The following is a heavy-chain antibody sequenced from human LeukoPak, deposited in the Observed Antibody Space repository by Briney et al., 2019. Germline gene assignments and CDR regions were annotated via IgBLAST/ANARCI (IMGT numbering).Heavy chain of an antibody. Sequence: PGGSLRLSCAGFGFSFSSYGMHWVRQAPGKGLEWMAFIRSDGSNKYYADSVKGRFTISRDNSKNTLYLQMNSLRAEDTAVYYCARDYCSGGSCQGGVFDYWGQGTLVTVSS. J-gene: IGHJ4*02. CDR1: GFSFSSYG. CDR3: ARDYCSGGSCQGGVFDY. CDR2: IRSDGSNK. V-gene: IGHV3-30*02. D-gene: IGHD2-15*01.